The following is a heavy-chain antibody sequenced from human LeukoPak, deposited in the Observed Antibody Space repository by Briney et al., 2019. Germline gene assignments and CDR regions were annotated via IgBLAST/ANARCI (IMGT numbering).Heavy chain of an antibody. J-gene: IGHJ4*02. Sequence: PGGSLRLSCAASGFTLSEFGVHWVRQAPGKGLEWITFIRYDGYKKHYIDSVKGRFTTSRDNSKNTVSLQMSSLRVEDAAVYYCARNAHSFDSSGYYFHFWGQGTRVTVSS. V-gene: IGHV3-30*02. CDR3: ARNAHSFDSSGYYFHF. CDR1: GFTLSEFG. CDR2: IRYDGYKK. D-gene: IGHD3-22*01.